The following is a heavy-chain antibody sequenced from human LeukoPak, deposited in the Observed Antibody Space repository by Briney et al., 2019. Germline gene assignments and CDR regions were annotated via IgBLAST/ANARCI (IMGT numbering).Heavy chain of an antibody. D-gene: IGHD2-2*02. V-gene: IGHV3-53*01. CDR1: GFTFSNYW. Sequence: GGSLRLSCAASGFTFSNYWMSWVRQAPGKGLEWVSVIYSGGSTYYADSVKGRFTISRDNSKNTLYLQMNSLRAEDTAVYYCASGRCSSTSCYIRGPFDYWGQGTLVTVSS. J-gene: IGHJ4*02. CDR2: IYSGGST. CDR3: ASGRCSSTSCYIRGPFDY.